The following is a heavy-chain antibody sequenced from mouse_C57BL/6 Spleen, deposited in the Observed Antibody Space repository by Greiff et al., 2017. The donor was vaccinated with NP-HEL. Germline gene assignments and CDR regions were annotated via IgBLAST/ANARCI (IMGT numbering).Heavy chain of an antibody. CDR3: ARPPAYYSKGGFAY. CDR1: GFTFSDYY. J-gene: IGHJ3*01. D-gene: IGHD2-5*01. Sequence: DVMLVESGGGLVQPGGSLKLSCAASGFTFSDYYMYWVRQTPEKRLEWVAYISNGGGSTYYPDTVKGRFTISRDNAKNTLYLQMSRLKSEDTAMYYCARPPAYYSKGGFAYWGQGTLVTVSA. CDR2: ISNGGGST. V-gene: IGHV5-12*01.